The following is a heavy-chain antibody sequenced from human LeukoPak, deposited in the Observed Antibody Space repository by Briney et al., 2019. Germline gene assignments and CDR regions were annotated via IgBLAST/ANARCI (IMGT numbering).Heavy chain of an antibody. Sequence: SGTLSLTCAVSVGSINSGNWWSWVRQSPGKGLEWIGEIYHNGTPNYNPSLKSRVTISADTFKNHFSLKMTSVTAADTAVYYCATAPILRGEGGEHYKYGMDVWGQGTTVIISS. J-gene: IGHJ6*02. CDR1: VGSINSGNW. D-gene: IGHD2-2*02. CDR3: ATAPILRGEGGEHYKYGMDV. V-gene: IGHV4-4*02. CDR2: IYHNGTP.